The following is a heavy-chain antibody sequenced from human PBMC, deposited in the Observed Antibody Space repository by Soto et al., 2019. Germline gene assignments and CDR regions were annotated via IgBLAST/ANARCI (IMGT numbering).Heavy chain of an antibody. CDR3: AKGSIENSASVDN. CDR2: ISARGGSS. V-gene: IGHV3-23*01. D-gene: IGHD1-26*01. CDR1: GFSFSSYA. Sequence: EVQLLESGGGLVQPGGSLRLSCAASGFSFSSYAVVWVRQAPGKGLEWVSVISARGGSSYFADSVKGRFTISRDNSKNLLSLEMNSLRAEDTAIYFCAKGSIENSASVDNWGQGTLVLVSS. J-gene: IGHJ4*02.